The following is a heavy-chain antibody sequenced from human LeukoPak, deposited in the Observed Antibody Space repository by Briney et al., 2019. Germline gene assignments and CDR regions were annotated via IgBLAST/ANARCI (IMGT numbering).Heavy chain of an antibody. CDR1: GGSISSGDKY. J-gene: IGHJ4*02. CDR3: ARVTRWAGLDF. CDR2: IYYSGST. V-gene: IGHV4-30-4*01. Sequence: SETLSLTCNVSGGSISSGDKYWSWIRQPPGKGLEWIAYIYYSGSTYYNPSLKSRLTISVDTSENQFSLHLTSVTAADTAVYFCARVTRWAGLDFWGQGTLVTVSS. D-gene: IGHD2-21*02.